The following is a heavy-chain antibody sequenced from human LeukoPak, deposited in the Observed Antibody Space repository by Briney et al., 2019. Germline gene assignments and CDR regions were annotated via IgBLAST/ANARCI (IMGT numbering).Heavy chain of an antibody. Sequence: SETLSLTCTVSGYSISSGYYWGWIRQPPGKGLEWIGSIYYSGSTYYNPSLKSRVTISVDTSKNQFSLKLSSVTAADTAVYYCARSTCNWNYDCPLGYWGQGTLVTVSS. CDR3: ARSTCNWNYDCPLGY. V-gene: IGHV4-38-2*02. CDR2: IYYSGST. D-gene: IGHD1-7*01. CDR1: GYSISSGYY. J-gene: IGHJ4*02.